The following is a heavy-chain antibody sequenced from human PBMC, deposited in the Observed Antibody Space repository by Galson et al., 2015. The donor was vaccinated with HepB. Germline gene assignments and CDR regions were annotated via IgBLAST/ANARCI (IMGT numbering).Heavy chain of an antibody. D-gene: IGHD2-15*01. V-gene: IGHV3-9*01. Sequence: SLRLSCAASGFTFGDYAMHWVRQAPGKGLEWVSYINWNSDSVGYGDSVKGRFTISRDNAKNSLYLQMNSLRAEDTALYYCAKVRGVGSYYYYGLDVWGQGTTVTVS. CDR2: INWNSDSV. CDR3: AKVRGVGSYYYYGLDV. CDR1: GFTFGDYA. J-gene: IGHJ6*02.